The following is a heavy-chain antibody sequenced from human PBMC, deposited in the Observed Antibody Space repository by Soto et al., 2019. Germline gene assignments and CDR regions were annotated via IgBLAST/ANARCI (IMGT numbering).Heavy chain of an antibody. J-gene: IGHJ6*02. CDR1: GFTFGDYA. CDR3: ARSLLNGMDV. CDR2: IRSKAYGGTP. D-gene: IGHD2-15*01. V-gene: IGHV3-49*04. Sequence: GGSLRLSCTTSGFTFGDYALNWVRQAPGKGLEWVGFIRSKAYGGTPEYAASVKGRFTISRDNSKSIAYLQMISLKTEDTALFYCARSLLNGMDVWGQGTTVTVSS.